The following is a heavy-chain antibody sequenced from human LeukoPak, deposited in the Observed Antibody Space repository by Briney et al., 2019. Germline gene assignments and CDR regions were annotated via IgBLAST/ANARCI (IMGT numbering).Heavy chain of an antibody. CDR2: IEVSGGRT. CDR3: AREPPESYHFDY. Sequence: VSVKVSCKASGYTFSGFYVHWVRQAPGQGLEWMGIIEVSGGRTDYAQKFQGRVTMTRDMSTSTVYMELSNLRSEDTAVYYCAREPPESYHFDYWGQGTLVTVSS. V-gene: IGHV1-46*01. CDR1: GYTFSGFY. D-gene: IGHD2-2*01. J-gene: IGHJ4*02.